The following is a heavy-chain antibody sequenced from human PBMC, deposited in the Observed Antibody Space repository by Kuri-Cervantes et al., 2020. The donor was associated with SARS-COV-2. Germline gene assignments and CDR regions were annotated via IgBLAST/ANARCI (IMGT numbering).Heavy chain of an antibody. Sequence: SCKASGGTFGSYAMHWVRQAPGKGLEWVAVISYDGSNKYYADSVKGRFTISRDNSKNTLYLQLNSLRAEDTAVYYCARELTGDLDVWGKGTTVTVSS. J-gene: IGHJ6*04. D-gene: IGHD7-27*01. V-gene: IGHV3-30-3*01. CDR3: ARELTGDLDV. CDR2: ISYDGSNK. CDR1: GGTFGSYA.